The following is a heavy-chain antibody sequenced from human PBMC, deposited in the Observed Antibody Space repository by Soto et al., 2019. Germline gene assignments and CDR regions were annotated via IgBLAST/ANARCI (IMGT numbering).Heavy chain of an antibody. V-gene: IGHV3-48*01. D-gene: IGHD3-16*01. J-gene: IGHJ6*04. CDR3: ARDSMQFGGVTRTLDV. CDR1: GFTFSSYS. Sequence: GGSLRLSCAASGFTFSSYSMNWVRQAPGKGLEWVSYISSGSSTIYYADSVKGRFTISRDNAKNSLYLQMNSLRAEDTAVYYCARDSMQFGGVTRTLDVWGKGTTVTVSS. CDR2: ISSGSSTI.